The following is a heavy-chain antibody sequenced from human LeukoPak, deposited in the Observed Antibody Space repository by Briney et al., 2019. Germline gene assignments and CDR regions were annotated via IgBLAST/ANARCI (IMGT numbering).Heavy chain of an antibody. Sequence: GASVKVSCKASGYTLTNYAIHWVRQAPGQRLEWMGWINAGNGNTKYSQKFQDRITITSDTPASTTYMELRSLRSEDTAVYYCARVTTDTLDYWGQGTLVSVSS. J-gene: IGHJ4*02. CDR3: ARVTTDTLDY. V-gene: IGHV1-3*01. CDR2: INAGNGNT. D-gene: IGHD4-17*01. CDR1: GYTLTNYA.